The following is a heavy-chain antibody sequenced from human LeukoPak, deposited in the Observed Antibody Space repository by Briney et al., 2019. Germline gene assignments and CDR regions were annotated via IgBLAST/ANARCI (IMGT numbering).Heavy chain of an antibody. J-gene: IGHJ4*02. CDR3: ASLDTLGPIDY. D-gene: IGHD1-26*01. V-gene: IGHV3-30*03. CDR1: GFSFSNYG. Sequence: AGGSLRLSCTPSGFSFSNYGMHWVRQSPGKGLEWVAAISYDGSEKYYLDFVKGRFTISRDNSKNTLHLQMNSLRAEDTAVYYCASLDTLGPIDYWGQGTLVTVSS. CDR2: ISYDGSEK.